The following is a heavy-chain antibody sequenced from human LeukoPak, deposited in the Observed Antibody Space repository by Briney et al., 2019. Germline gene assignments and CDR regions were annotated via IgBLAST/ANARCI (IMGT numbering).Heavy chain of an antibody. CDR2: ISGSGGST. V-gene: IGHV3-23*01. J-gene: IGHJ6*03. CDR1: GFTFSSYA. CDR3: AKPVRGAYYYYMDV. Sequence: GGSLRLSCAASGFTFSSYAMSWVRQAPGKGLEWVSAISGSGGSTYYADSVKGRFTISRDNSKNTLYLQMNSLRAEDTAVYYCAKPVRGAYYYYMDVWGKGTTVTVSS. D-gene: IGHD3-10*01.